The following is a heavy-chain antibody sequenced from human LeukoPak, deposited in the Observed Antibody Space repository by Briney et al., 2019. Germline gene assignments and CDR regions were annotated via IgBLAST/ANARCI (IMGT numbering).Heavy chain of an antibody. Sequence: PSETLSLTCTVSGGSISSYYWSWIRQPAGKGLEWIGRIYTSGSTNYNPSLKSRVTMSVDTSKNQFSLKLSAVTDADTGVYYCARDGYFGDYVDYWGQGTLVTVSS. CDR3: ARDGYFGDYVDY. CDR2: IYTSGST. J-gene: IGHJ4*02. V-gene: IGHV4-4*07. D-gene: IGHD4-17*01. CDR1: GGSISSYY.